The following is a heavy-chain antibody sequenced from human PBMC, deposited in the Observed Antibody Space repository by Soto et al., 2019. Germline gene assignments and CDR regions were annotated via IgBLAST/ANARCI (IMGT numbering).Heavy chain of an antibody. CDR3: AGDGSGGSYYFDY. CDR2: INHSGGT. V-gene: IGHV4-4*02. D-gene: IGHD3-10*01. Sequence: SETLSLTCAVSGGSISSSNWWSWVRQPPGKGLEWIGEINHSGGTNYNPSLKSRVTISVDKSKNQFSLKLSSVTAADAAVYYCAGDGSGGSYYFDYWGQGTLVTVSS. J-gene: IGHJ4*02. CDR1: GGSISSSNW.